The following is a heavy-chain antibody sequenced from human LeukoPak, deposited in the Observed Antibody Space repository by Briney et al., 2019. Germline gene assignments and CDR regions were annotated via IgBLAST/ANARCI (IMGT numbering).Heavy chain of an antibody. V-gene: IGHV3-74*01. CDR3: AKAEEGDLSYYFDY. CDR1: GFTFSRYW. D-gene: IGHD3-10*01. CDR2: INSDGSST. Sequence: GGSLRLSCAASGFTFSRYWMHWVRQAPGKGLVWVARINSDGSSTYYADSVKGRFTISRDNSKNTLYLQMNSLRAEDTAVYYCAKAEEGDLSYYFDYWGQGTLVTVSS. J-gene: IGHJ4*02.